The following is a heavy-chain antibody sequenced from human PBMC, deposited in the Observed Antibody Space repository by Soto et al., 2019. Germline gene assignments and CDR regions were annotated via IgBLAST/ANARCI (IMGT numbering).Heavy chain of an antibody. V-gene: IGHV2-5*02. Sequence: QITLNESGPTVVRPTEPLTLTCRFSGFSLTTSGVGVGWVRQSPGKAPEWLALIYWDDDKRYSESLKSRLTINKNTSKNQVALTGANLDPTDTATYYCAHRVLRTVFGLVTTTAIYFDFWGQGPRSPSPQ. CDR3: AHRVLRTVFGLVTTTAIYFDF. CDR2: IYWDDDK. D-gene: IGHD3-3*01. J-gene: IGHJ4*02. CDR1: GFSLTTSGVG.